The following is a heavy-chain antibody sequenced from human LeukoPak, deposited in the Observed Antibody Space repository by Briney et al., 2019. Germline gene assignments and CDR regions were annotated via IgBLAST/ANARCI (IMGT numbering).Heavy chain of an antibody. CDR2: ISSSISTM. V-gene: IGHV3-48*02. D-gene: IGHD6-13*01. CDR1: GFTFSTYS. CDR3: ARDRSSSWYYFDY. Sequence: PGGSLRLSCAASGFTFSTYSMNWLRQAPGKGLEWVSYISSSISTMYYADSVEGRFTISRDNAKTSLYLQMNSLRDEDTAVYNCARDRSSSWYYFDYWGQGTLVTVSS. J-gene: IGHJ4*02.